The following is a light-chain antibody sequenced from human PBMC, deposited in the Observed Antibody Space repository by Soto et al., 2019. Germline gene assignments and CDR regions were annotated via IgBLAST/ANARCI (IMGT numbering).Light chain of an antibody. J-gene: IGLJ1*01. Sequence: QSVLTQPASVSGSPGQSITISCTGTSSDVGGYNFVSWYQQYPGRAPKLMIYDVSNRPSGVSNRFYGSKSGNTASLTISGLQAEDEADYHCMSYASSATYIFGTGTKLTVL. CDR2: DVS. CDR3: MSYASSATYI. V-gene: IGLV2-14*03. CDR1: SSDVGGYNF.